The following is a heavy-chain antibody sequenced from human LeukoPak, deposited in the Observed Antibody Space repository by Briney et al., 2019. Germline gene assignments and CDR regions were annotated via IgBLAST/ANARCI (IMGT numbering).Heavy chain of an antibody. J-gene: IGHJ4*02. Sequence: ASVKVSCKVSGNTLTDLSLHWVRQAPGKGPEWMGGFDLEDGKTIYAQKFEVRVTMTEDPSTDTAYMELTSLRSEDTAVYYCARPKTSYFDGSGYYYDYWGQGTLVTVSS. CDR1: GNTLTDLS. V-gene: IGHV1-24*01. CDR3: ARPKTSYFDGSGYYYDY. D-gene: IGHD3-22*01. CDR2: FDLEDGKT.